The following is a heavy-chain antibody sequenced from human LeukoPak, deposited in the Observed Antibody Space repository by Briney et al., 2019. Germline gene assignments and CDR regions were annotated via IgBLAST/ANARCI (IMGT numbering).Heavy chain of an antibody. J-gene: IGHJ4*02. CDR2: VFNSEGT. Sequence: SETLSLTCTVPGGSVIRGGYYWSWIRQPPGKRLEWIGYVFNSEGTNYSPSLRSRVTISADTSKNQFSLKLTSVTAADTAIYYCARGSNYFDYWGQGILVTVSS. CDR3: ARGSNYFDY. V-gene: IGHV4-61*08. CDR1: GGSVIRGGYY. D-gene: IGHD6-6*01.